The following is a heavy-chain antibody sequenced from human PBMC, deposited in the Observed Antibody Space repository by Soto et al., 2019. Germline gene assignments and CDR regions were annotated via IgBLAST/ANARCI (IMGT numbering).Heavy chain of an antibody. D-gene: IGHD6-19*01. Sequence: EVQLVESGEGLVQPGGSLRLSCAASGFTFSSYAMHWVRQAPGKGLEYVSAISSNGGSTYYADSVKGRFTISRDNSKNTLYLQMGSLRAEDMAVYYCARGGGQWLVLAYWGQGTLVTVSS. V-gene: IGHV3-64*02. CDR1: GFTFSSYA. CDR2: ISSNGGST. J-gene: IGHJ4*02. CDR3: ARGGGQWLVLAY.